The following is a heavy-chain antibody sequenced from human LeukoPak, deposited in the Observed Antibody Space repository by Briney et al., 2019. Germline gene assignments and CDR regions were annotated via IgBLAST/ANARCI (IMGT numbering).Heavy chain of an antibody. D-gene: IGHD5-24*01. CDR2: ISSSSSYI. J-gene: IGHJ4*02. CDR1: GFTFSSDS. CDR3: ARTGGWLSNFDF. V-gene: IGHV3-21*01. Sequence: GGSLRLSCAASGFTFSSDSMNWVRQAPGKGREWVSSISSSSSYIYYADSVKGRFTISRDSAKNTLFLQINSLRAEDTAVYYCARTGGWLSNFDFWGQGSLVTVSS.